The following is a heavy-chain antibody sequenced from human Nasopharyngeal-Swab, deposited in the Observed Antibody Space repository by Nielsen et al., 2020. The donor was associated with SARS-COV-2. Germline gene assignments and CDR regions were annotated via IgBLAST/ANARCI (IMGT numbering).Heavy chain of an antibody. J-gene: IGHJ6*03. CDR3: ARVRRVAAAGDPARVGGISAPRPSHYYYYMDV. Sequence: WIRQPPGKGLEWVGRIKSKTDGGTTDYAAPVKGRFTIPRDDSKNTLYLQMNSLRAEDTAVYHCARVRRVAAAGDPARVGGISAPRPSHYYYYMDVWGKGTTVTVSS. CDR2: IKSKTDGGTT. D-gene: IGHD6-13*01. V-gene: IGHV3-15*01.